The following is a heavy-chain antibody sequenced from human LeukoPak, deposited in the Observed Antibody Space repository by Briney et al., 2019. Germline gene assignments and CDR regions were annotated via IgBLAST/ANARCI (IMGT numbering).Heavy chain of an antibody. Sequence: GGSLRLSCAASGFTFSSYGMSWVRQAPGKGLEWVSVITGGGGNTYYADSVKGRFTISRDNSKNTLYLQMNSLRAEDTAVYYCAKFTRTLVRGALVNWGQGTLVTVSS. V-gene: IGHV3-23*01. CDR1: GFTFSSYG. J-gene: IGHJ4*02. CDR2: ITGGGGNT. CDR3: AKFTRTLVRGALVN. D-gene: IGHD3-10*01.